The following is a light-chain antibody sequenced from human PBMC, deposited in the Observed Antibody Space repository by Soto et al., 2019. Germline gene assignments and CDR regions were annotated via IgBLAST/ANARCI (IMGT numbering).Light chain of an antibody. J-gene: IGKJ1*01. CDR3: QQYGSSPTT. CDR2: GES. V-gene: IGKV3-20*01. CDR1: QSVTSNY. Sequence: ELAFTHSLGTPSLCPGARHALSVTASQSVTSNYIAWYQQTPGQAPSILFFGESIRATGIPARFSGSGSGTDFTLTISRLEPEDSAVYHCQQYGSSPTTFGQGTKVDIK.